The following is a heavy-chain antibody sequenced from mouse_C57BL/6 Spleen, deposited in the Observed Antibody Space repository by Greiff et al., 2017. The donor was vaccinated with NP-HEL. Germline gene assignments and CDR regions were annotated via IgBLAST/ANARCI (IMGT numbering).Heavy chain of an antibody. D-gene: IGHD2-3*01. V-gene: IGHV5-16*01. CDR1: GFTFSDYY. CDR2: INYDGSST. J-gene: IGHJ4*01. CDR3: AGGDGYYNAMDY. Sequence: DVMLVESEGGLVQPGSSMKLSCTASGFTFSDYYMAWVRQVPEKGLEWVANINYDGSSTYYLDSLKSRFIISRDNAKNILYLQMSSLKSEDTATYYCAGGDGYYNAMDYWGQGTSVTVSS.